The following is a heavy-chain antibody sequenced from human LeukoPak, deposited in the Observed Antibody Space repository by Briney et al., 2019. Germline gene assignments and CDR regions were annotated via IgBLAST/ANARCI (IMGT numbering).Heavy chain of an antibody. CDR1: GYTFTGYY. Sequence: ASVKVSCKASGYTFTGYYMHWVRQAPGQGLEWMGWINPNRGGTNYAQKFQGRVTMTRDTSISTAYMELSRLRSDDTAVYYCAREVITGTTVDFDYWGQGTLVTVSS. CDR2: INPNRGGT. V-gene: IGHV1-2*02. J-gene: IGHJ4*02. D-gene: IGHD1-7*01. CDR3: AREVITGTTVDFDY.